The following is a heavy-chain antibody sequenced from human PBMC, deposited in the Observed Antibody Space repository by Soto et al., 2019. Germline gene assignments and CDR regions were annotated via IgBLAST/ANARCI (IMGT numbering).Heavy chain of an antibody. D-gene: IGHD5-18*01. CDR3: ARDRGGYGLFDS. CDR1: GFVFNNYA. CDR2: ISIGRSSI. V-gene: IGHV3-48*02. J-gene: IGHJ4*02. Sequence: QPGGSLRLSCLGSGFVFNNYAMNWVRQAPGKGLEWVSYISIGRSSIYYADSVKGRFTVSRDDAKNSLYLEMRSLRDEDTAVYYCARDRGGYGLFDSWGQGTLVTVSS.